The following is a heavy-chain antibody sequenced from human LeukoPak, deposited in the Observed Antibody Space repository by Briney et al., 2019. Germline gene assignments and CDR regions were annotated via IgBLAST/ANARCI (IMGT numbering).Heavy chain of an antibody. CDR2: IYYSGST. D-gene: IGHD6-13*01. J-gene: IGHJ4*02. CDR1: GGSISSYY. V-gene: IGHV4-59*01. Sequence: PSETLSLTCTVSGGSISSYYWSWIRQPPGKGLEWIGYIYYSGSTNYNPSLKSRVTISVDTSKNQFSLKLSSVTAADTAVYYCATVAAAGPEGDYWGQGTLVTVSS. CDR3: ATVAAAGPEGDY.